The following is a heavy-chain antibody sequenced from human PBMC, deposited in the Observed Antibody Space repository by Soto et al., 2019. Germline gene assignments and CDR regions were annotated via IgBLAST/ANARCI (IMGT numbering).Heavy chain of an antibody. D-gene: IGHD3-10*01. Sequence: SETLSLTCAVYGGSFSGYYWSWIRQPPGKGLEWIGEINHSGSTNYNPSLKSRVTISVDTSKNQFSLKLSSVTAADTAVYYRARVSGIYYYGMDVWGQGATVT. J-gene: IGHJ6*02. CDR3: ARVSGIYYYGMDV. CDR2: INHSGST. V-gene: IGHV4-34*01. CDR1: GGSFSGYY.